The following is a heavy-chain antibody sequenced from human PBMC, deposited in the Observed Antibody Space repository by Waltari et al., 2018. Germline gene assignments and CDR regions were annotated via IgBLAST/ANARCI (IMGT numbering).Heavy chain of an antibody. CDR3: ARGYSGSYCLDY. J-gene: IGHJ4*02. Sequence: EVQLVESGGGLVKPGGSLRLSCAASGFTFSSYSMNWVRQAPGKGLGWVSSISSSSSYIYYADSVKGRFTSSRDNAKNSLYLQMNSLRAEDTAGYYCARGYSGSYCLDYWGQGTLVTVSS. CDR2: ISSSSSYI. CDR1: GFTFSSYS. D-gene: IGHD1-26*01. V-gene: IGHV3-21*03.